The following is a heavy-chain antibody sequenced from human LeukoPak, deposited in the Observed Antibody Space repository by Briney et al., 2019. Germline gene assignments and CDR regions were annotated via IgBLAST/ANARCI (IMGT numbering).Heavy chain of an antibody. J-gene: IGHJ3*02. V-gene: IGHV4-39*01. D-gene: IGHD6-13*01. CDR3: ASLDSSSWYSAFDI. CDR2: IYYSRST. CDR1: GGSISSSSYY. Sequence: SETLSLTCTVSGGSISSSSYYWGWLRQPPGKGLEWIGSIYYSRSTYYNPSLKSRVTISVDTSKNQFSLKLSSVTAADTAVYYCASLDSSSWYSAFDIWGQGTMVTVSS.